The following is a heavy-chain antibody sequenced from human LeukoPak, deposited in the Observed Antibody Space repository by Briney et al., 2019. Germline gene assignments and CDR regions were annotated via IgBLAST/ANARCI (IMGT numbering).Heavy chain of an antibody. CDR2: INHSGST. D-gene: IGHD3-10*01. Sequence: SETLSLTCAVYGGSFSGYYWSWIRQPPGKGLEWIGEINHSGSTNYNPSLKSRVTISVDTSKNQFSLKLSSVTAADTAVYYCAGMYYYGSGYFDYWGQGTLVTVSS. V-gene: IGHV4-34*01. CDR1: GGSFSGYY. J-gene: IGHJ4*02. CDR3: AGMYYYGSGYFDY.